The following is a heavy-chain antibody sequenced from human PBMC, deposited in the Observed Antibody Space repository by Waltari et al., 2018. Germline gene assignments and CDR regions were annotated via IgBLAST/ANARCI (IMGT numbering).Heavy chain of an antibody. CDR2: ISYDGSNK. CDR3: ARGGYGLDYFDY. Sequence: QVQLVESGGGVVQPGRSLRLSCAAYGFTFSTYAMHWVRQDPGKGLEWVAVISYDGSNKYHADSVKGRFTISRDNSKNTLYLQMNSLTTEDTAVYYCARGGYGLDYFDYWGQGTLVTVSS. CDR1: GFTFSTYA. D-gene: IGHD4-17*01. J-gene: IGHJ4*02. V-gene: IGHV3-30-3*01.